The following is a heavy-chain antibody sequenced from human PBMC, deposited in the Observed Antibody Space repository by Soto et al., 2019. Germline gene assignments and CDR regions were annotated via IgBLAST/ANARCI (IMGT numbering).Heavy chain of an antibody. CDR2: INTYNGMT. D-gene: IGHD5-12*01. J-gene: IGHJ4*02. Sequence: QVQLVQSGGEVKKPGASVTVSCKASGYTFINYHITWVRQAPGQGIEWMAWINTYNGMTDNAQRFQGRVTMTRATTSSTAYMELRNLGSDDMAVYFCAKSPRGEMATDWGQGTLVTVSS. CDR3: AKSPRGEMATD. V-gene: IGHV1-18*03. CDR1: GYTFINYH.